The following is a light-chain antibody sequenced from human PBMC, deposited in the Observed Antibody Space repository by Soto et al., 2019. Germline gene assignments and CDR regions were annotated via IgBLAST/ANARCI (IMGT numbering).Light chain of an antibody. Sequence: QTVVTQEPSLTVSAGGTVTLTCASGAGAVTSAYYTNWLQQKPGQAPRALIYSTSEKHSWTPARFSGSLLGGKAALTLSAAQPEDVADYYCLLYYGGAQVLFGGGTKLTV. V-gene: IGLV7-43*01. CDR2: STS. J-gene: IGLJ2*01. CDR3: LLYYGGAQVL. CDR1: AGAVTSAYY.